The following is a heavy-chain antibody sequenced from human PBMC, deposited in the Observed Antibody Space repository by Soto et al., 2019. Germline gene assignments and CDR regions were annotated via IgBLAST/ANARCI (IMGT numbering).Heavy chain of an antibody. J-gene: IGHJ4*02. Sequence: ETLSLTCAVYGGSFSGYYWSWIRQPPGKGLEWIGEINHSGSTNYNPSLKSRVTISVDTSKNQFSLKLSSVTAADTAVYYCARGWSGWRVWLDYWGQGTLVTVS. CDR3: ARGWSGWRVWLDY. V-gene: IGHV4-34*01. D-gene: IGHD6-19*01. CDR1: GGSFSGYY. CDR2: INHSGST.